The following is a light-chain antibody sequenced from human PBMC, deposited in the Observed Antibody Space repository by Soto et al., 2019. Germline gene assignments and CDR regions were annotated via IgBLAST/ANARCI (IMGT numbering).Light chain of an antibody. V-gene: IGKV1-5*01. CDR1: QSISSW. Sequence: DIQLTQSPSTLSESVLAGVPIXSRASQSISSWLAWYQQKPGKAPKLLIYDASSLESGVPSRFSGSGSGTEFTLTISSLQPDDFATYYCQQYNSYSETFGQGTKVDIK. CDR2: DAS. J-gene: IGKJ1*01. CDR3: QQYNSYSET.